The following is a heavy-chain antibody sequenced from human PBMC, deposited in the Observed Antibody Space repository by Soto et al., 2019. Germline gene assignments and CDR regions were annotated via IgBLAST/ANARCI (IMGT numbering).Heavy chain of an antibody. CDR1: GFTFTTYW. V-gene: IGHV3-7*03. CDR3: VRGGHGSGSYLGSF. J-gene: IGHJ4*02. CDR2: IRQDGGAQ. D-gene: IGHD3-10*01. Sequence: EEQLVESGGGLAQPGGSLRLSCVASGFTFTTYWMSWVRQAPGKGLEWVANIRQDGGAQYYVDSVKGRFTISRDNAKNSVYLQMDSLRVEDTAVYYCVRGGHGSGSYLGSFWGQGILVTVSS.